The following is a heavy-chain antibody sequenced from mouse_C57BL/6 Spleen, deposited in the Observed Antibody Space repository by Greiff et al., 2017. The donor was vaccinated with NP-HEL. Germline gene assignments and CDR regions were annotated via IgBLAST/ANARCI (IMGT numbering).Heavy chain of an antibody. D-gene: IGHD1-1*01. J-gene: IGHJ2*01. CDR1: GYTFTDYE. CDR3: TRGYYYGSSYYFDY. V-gene: IGHV1-15*01. CDR2: IDPETGGT. Sequence: VKLVESGAELVRPGASVTLSCKASGYTFTDYEMHWVKQTPVHGLEWIGAIDPETGGTAYNQKFKGKAILTADKSSSTAYMELRSLTSEDSAVYYCTRGYYYGSSYYFDYWGQGTTRTVSS.